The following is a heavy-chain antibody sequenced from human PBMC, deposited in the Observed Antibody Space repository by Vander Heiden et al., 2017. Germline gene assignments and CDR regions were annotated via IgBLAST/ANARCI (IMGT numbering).Heavy chain of an antibody. CDR2: ISGSGNDA. V-gene: IGHV3-23*04. J-gene: IGHJ5*01. D-gene: IGHD3-10*01. CDR3: AKEGLWYGGNWFDP. Sequence: EVQLVESGGGLVQPGGSLRAPCDAYGFNFRYYAMTWVRQAPGKGLEWVSTISGSGNDADYAGSVKGRFIISRDNSKNTLYLQMNSLRAGDTALYYCAKEGLWYGGNWFDPWGQGTLVTVSS. CDR1: GFNFRYYA.